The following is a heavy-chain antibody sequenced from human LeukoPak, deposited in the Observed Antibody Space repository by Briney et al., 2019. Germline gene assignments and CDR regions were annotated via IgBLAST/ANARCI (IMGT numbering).Heavy chain of an antibody. CDR1: QSTFSDHW. V-gene: IGHV3-7*01. D-gene: IGHD6-19*01. Sequence: PGGSLRLSCVTSQSTFSDHWMSWVRQAPGKGLEWVANIDQYGRETFYVDSVKGRFTISRDNAKKSLYLQMDSLRAEDTATYYCARDRTASAWVTYYFDQWGQGALVTVSS. J-gene: IGHJ4*02. CDR2: IDQYGRET. CDR3: ARDRTASAWVTYYFDQ.